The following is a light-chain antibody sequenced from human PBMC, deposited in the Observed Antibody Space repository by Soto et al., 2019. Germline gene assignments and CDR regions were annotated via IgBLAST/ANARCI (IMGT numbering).Light chain of an antibody. J-gene: IGKJ2*01. CDR2: KAT. CDR3: QQYDDFQYS. V-gene: IGKV1-5*03. Sequence: DIQMTQSPSTLSASVGDGVTITCRASQNIGSWLAWYQQKPGEAPKLLIYKATNLQSGVPSRFSGSGSGTDFSLTISSLQPVDSATYFCQQYDDFQYSFGPGTKLDI. CDR1: QNIGSW.